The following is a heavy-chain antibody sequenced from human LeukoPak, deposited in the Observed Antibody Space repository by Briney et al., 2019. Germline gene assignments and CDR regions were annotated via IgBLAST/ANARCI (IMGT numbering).Heavy chain of an antibody. CDR2: ISSSSSTI. J-gene: IGHJ5*02. CDR3: AREVYSSVSNWFDP. V-gene: IGHV3-48*02. Sequence: GGSPRLSCAASGFTFSSYSMNWARQAPGKGLEWVSYISSSSSTIYYADSVKGRFTISRDNAKNSLYLQMNSLRDEDTAVYYCAREVYSSVSNWFDPWGQGTLVTVSS. CDR1: GFTFSSYS. D-gene: IGHD6-19*01.